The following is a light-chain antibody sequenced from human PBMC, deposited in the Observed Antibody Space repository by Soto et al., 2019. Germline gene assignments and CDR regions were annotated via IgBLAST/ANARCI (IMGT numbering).Light chain of an antibody. J-gene: IGKJ5*01. CDR2: GAS. CDR3: QQYGGSPLS. V-gene: IGKV3-20*01. Sequence: EVVMTLSPGTLSLSPGERATLSCRASQTVSRSLAWYQHKPGEEPRLLISGASSRATGILDSFSGSGSGTDFTITISRLEPEDFALYYCQQYGGSPLSVGQGTRLEIK. CDR1: QTVSRS.